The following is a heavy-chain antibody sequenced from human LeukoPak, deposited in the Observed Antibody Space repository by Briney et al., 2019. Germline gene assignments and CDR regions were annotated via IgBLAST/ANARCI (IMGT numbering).Heavy chain of an antibody. J-gene: IGHJ4*02. V-gene: IGHV3-69-1*01. CDR1: GFTFSSYA. CDR3: AREESSSSGYYFDY. Sequence: GGSLRLSCVASGFTFSSYAMNWVRQAPGKGLEWVSSISSNSNIYYADSVKGRFTISRDNAKNSLYLQMNSLRAEDTAVYYCAREESSSSGYYFDYWGQGALVTVSS. D-gene: IGHD6-6*01. CDR2: ISSNSNI.